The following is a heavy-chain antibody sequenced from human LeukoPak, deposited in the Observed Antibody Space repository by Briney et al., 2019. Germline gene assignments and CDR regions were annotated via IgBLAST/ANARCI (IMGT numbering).Heavy chain of an antibody. J-gene: IGHJ4*02. D-gene: IGHD2-21*02. CDR3: ARADIVVVTALPY. Sequence: GGSLRLSCAASGFTFSSYAMHWVRQAPGKGLEWVAVISYDGSNKYYADSVKGRFTISRDNSKNTLYLQMNSLRAEDTAVYYCARADIVVVTALPYWGQGTLVTVSS. CDR1: GFTFSSYA. V-gene: IGHV3-30-3*01. CDR2: ISYDGSNK.